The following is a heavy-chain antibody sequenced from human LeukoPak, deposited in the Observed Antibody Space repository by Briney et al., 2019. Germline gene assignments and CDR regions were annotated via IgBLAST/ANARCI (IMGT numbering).Heavy chain of an antibody. V-gene: IGHV4-34*01. Sequence: SETLSLTCAVYGGSFSGYYWSWIRQPPGKGLEWIGEINHSGSTNYNPSLESRVTISVDTSKNQFSLKLSSVTAADTAVYYCARDLGLYMDVWGKGTTVTISS. CDR3: ARDLGLYMDV. CDR2: INHSGST. J-gene: IGHJ6*03. CDR1: GGSFSGYY. D-gene: IGHD3-16*01.